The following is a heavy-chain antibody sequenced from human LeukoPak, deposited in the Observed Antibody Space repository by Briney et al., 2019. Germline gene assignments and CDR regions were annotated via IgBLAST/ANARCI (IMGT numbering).Heavy chain of an antibody. CDR3: TRDWSSSSGLDY. Sequence: GGSLRLSCAASGFSFSDYWMTWVRQAPGKGLEWVAHIRQDGSGTYYVDSLKGRFTISRDNAKNSLYLEMNSLRVEDTAVYYCTRDWSSSSGLDYWGQGTLVTVSS. J-gene: IGHJ4*02. CDR2: IRQDGSGT. CDR1: GFSFSDYW. V-gene: IGHV3-7*01. D-gene: IGHD6-6*01.